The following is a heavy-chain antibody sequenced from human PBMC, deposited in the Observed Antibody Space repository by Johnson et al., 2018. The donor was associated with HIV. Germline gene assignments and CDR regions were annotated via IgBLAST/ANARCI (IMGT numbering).Heavy chain of an antibody. CDR3: ARSMTTVTVAFDI. J-gene: IGHJ3*02. V-gene: IGHV3-30-3*01. CDR1: GFTFSSYA. CDR2: ISYDGSNK. Sequence: QMQLVESGGGLVQPGGSLRLSCAASGFTFSSYAMSWVRQAPGKGLEWVAVISYDGSNKYYADSVKGRFTISRDNSKNTLYLQMNSLRAEDTAVYYCARSMTTVTVAFDIWGQGTMVTVSS. D-gene: IGHD4-17*01.